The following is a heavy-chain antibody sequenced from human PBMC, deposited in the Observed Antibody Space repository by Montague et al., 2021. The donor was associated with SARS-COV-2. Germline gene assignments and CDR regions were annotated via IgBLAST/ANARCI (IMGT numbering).Heavy chain of an antibody. CDR3: ARLRGYFVCFDFDI. V-gene: IGHV4-61*01. D-gene: IGHD3-9*01. CDR1: GGSVDSGSYF. Sequence: SETLSLTCAVSGGSVDSGSYFWIWIRPPTGRGLVGIGYIFYTATTNYNPSLQSPVTISIDTSQNQFSLNLSSVATADTAVYYCARLRGYFVCFDFDIWGQGSLVTVSS. CDR2: IFYTATT. J-gene: IGHJ4*02.